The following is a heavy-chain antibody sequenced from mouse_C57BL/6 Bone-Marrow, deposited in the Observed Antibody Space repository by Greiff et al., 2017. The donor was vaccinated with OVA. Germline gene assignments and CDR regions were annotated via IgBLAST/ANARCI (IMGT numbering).Heavy chain of an antibody. D-gene: IGHD2-3*01. Sequence: VQLQQPGAELVRPGSSVKLSCKASGYTFTSYWMDWVKQRPGQGLEWIGNIYPSDSETHYNQKFKDKATLTVDKSSSTAYMQLSSLTSEDSAVYYCARRYDGYYPFAYWGQGTLVTVSA. J-gene: IGHJ3*01. CDR2: IYPSDSET. CDR3: ARRYDGYYPFAY. V-gene: IGHV1-61*01. CDR1: GYTFTSYW.